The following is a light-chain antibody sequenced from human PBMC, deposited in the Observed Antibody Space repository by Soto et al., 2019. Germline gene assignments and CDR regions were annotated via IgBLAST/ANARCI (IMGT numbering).Light chain of an antibody. V-gene: IGKV3-15*01. CDR3: QQYDTWPLT. CDR2: DAS. CDR1: QSVGSN. J-gene: IGKJ4*01. Sequence: ERVMTQSPATLSVSPGERFTLSCMALQSVGSNLAWYQQTPGQAPRVVIYDASTRATVIPARFSGSGSGTEFTLTISSLQSEDFEVYYCQQYDTWPLTFGGGIKVDIK.